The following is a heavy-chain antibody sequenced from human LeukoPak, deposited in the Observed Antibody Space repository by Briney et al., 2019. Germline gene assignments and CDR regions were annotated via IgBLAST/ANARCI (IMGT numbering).Heavy chain of an antibody. D-gene: IGHD6-13*01. CDR3: AKPHLYSTTWYFDN. J-gene: IGHJ4*02. CDR1: GFTFSSYA. V-gene: IGHV3-23*01. CDR2: ISASAGNT. Sequence: GGSLRLSCAASGFTFSSYAMTWVRQAPGKGLEWVSGISASAGNTYYADSVKGRFTISRDNSKNTLYLQMNSLRVEDTAVYYCAKPHLYSTTWYFDNWGQGTLVTVSS.